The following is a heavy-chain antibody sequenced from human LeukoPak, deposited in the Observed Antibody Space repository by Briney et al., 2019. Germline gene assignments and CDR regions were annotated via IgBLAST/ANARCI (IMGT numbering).Heavy chain of an antibody. V-gene: IGHV1-8*01. CDR2: MNPNSGNT. CDR3: ARGMWGSYRHNWFDP. J-gene: IGHJ5*02. D-gene: IGHD3-16*02. Sequence: GASVKVSCKASGYTFTSYDINWVRQATGQGLEWMGWMNPNSGNTGYAQKFLGRVTMTRNTSISTAYMELSSLRSEDTAVYYCARGMWGSYRHNWFDPWGQGTLVTVSS. CDR1: GYTFTSYD.